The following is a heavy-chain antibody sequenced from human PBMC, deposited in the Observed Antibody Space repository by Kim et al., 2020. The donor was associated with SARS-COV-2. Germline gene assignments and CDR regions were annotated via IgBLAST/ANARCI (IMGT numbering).Heavy chain of an antibody. CDR2: ISGDGGST. D-gene: IGHD1-1*01. J-gene: IGHJ6*03. CDR1: GFTFDDYA. Sequence: GGSLRLSCAASGFTFDDYAMHWVRQAPGKGLEWVSLISGDGGSTYYADSVKGRFTISRDSSKNSLYLQMNSLRTEDTALYYCAKDMSHNTPMDVWGKGTTVTVSS. V-gene: IGHV3-43*02. CDR3: AKDMSHNTPMDV.